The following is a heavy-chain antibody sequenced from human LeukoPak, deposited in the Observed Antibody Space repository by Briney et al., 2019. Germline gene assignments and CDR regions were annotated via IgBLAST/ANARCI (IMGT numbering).Heavy chain of an antibody. CDR2: IYYTGST. CDR1: GGSINGYY. D-gene: IGHD5-18*01. CDR3: AKFRGYSYGPIGY. Sequence: SETLSLTCTVSGGSINGYYWSWIRQSPGKGLESLGYIYYTGSTNYNPSLKSRVTMSVDTSRNQFFLRLSSVTAADTAVYYCAKFRGYSYGPIGYWGQGTLVTVSS. V-gene: IGHV4-59*01. J-gene: IGHJ4*02.